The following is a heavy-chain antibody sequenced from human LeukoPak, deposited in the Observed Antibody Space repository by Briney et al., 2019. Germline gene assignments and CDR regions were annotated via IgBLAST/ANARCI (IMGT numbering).Heavy chain of an antibody. V-gene: IGHV3-21*01. CDR1: GFTFSSYS. CDR3: ARDLFGVAGADY. D-gene: IGHD3-3*01. CDR2: ISSSSSYV. Sequence: PGGSLRLSCAASGFTFSSYSMNWVRQAPGKGLEWVSSISSSSSYVYYADSVKGRFTISRDNAKNSLYLQMNSLRAEDTAVYYCARDLFGVAGADYWGQGTLVTVSS. J-gene: IGHJ4*02.